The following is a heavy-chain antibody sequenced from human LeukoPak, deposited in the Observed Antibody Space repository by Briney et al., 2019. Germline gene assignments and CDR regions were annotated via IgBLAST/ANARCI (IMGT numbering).Heavy chain of an antibody. V-gene: IGHV3-33*01. CDR1: GFTFSSYG. J-gene: IGHJ5*02. CDR2: IWYDGSNK. CDR3: ARQTLGYCSSTSCFGWFDP. Sequence: GRSLRLSCAASGFTFSSYGMHWVRLAPGKGLEWVAVIWYDGSNKYYADSVKGRFTISRDNSKNTLYLQMNSLRAEDTAVYYCARQTLGYCSSTSCFGWFDPWGQGTLVTVSS. D-gene: IGHD2-2*01.